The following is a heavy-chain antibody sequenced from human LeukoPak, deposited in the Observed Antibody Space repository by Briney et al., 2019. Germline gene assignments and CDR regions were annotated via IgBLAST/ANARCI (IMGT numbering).Heavy chain of an antibody. CDR1: GYTFSDYY. CDR3: ARGALPGTSPRWFDP. J-gene: IGHJ5*02. V-gene: IGHV1-18*04. D-gene: IGHD1-1*01. Sequence: GDSVKVSCKASGYTFSDYYIHWVRQAPGQGLEWMGWITPNSGSTNYAQKLQGRVTMTTDTSTSTAYMELRSLRSDDTAVYYCARGALPGTSPRWFDPWGQGTLVTVSS. CDR2: ITPNSGST.